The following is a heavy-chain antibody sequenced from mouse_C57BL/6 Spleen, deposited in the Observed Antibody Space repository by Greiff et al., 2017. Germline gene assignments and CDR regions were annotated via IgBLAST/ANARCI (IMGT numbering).Heavy chain of an antibody. CDR1: GYSFTGYF. CDR2: INPYNGDT. Sequence: EVKLQESGPELVKPGDSVKISCKASGYSFTGYFMNWVMQSHGKSLEWIGRINPYNGDTFYNQKFKGKATLTVDKSSSTAHMELRSLTSEDSAVSYCASPLYYGNYPFYYAMDYWGQGTSVTVSS. D-gene: IGHD2-1*01. J-gene: IGHJ4*01. CDR3: ASPLYYGNYPFYYAMDY. V-gene: IGHV1-20*01.